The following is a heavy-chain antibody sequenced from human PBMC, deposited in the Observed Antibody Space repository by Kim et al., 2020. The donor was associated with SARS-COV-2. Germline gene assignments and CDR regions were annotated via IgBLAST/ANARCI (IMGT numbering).Heavy chain of an antibody. Sequence: SETLSLTCTVSGGSISSGGYYWSWIRQHPGKGLEWIGYIYYSGSTYYNPSLKSRVTISVDTSKNQFSLKLSFVTAADTAVYYCARDLEVTMVRGVISWFDPWGQGTLVTVSS. V-gene: IGHV4-31*03. D-gene: IGHD3-10*01. CDR1: GGSISSGGYY. CDR3: ARDLEVTMVRGVISWFDP. CDR2: IYYSGST. J-gene: IGHJ5*02.